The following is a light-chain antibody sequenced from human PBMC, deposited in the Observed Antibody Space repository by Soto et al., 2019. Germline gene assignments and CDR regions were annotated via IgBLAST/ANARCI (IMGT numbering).Light chain of an antibody. J-gene: IGKJ4*01. CDR2: GAS. Sequence: DIQMTQSPSSLSVSVGDRVTITCRESQTISASLNLFQQKAGKSPQLLIHGASNLQTGVPSRFSCSGSGTDFTLTIIDLQTEYSANFFFQQGFSPVLTFGGWTKVDI. V-gene: IGKV1-39*01. CDR3: QQGFSPVLT. CDR1: QTISAS.